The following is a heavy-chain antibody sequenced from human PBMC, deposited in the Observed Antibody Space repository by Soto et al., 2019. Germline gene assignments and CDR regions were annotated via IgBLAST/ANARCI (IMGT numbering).Heavy chain of an antibody. V-gene: IGHV1-69*02. CDR3: ARHPSIQLWPDYYYYYMDV. Sequence: SVTVSCKASGGTFSSYTIIWVRQAPGQGLEWMGRIIPILGIANYAQKFQGRVTITADKSTSTAYMELSSLRSEDTAVYYCARHPSIQLWPDYYYYYMDVWGKGTTVTVSS. D-gene: IGHD5-18*01. J-gene: IGHJ6*03. CDR2: IIPILGIA. CDR1: GGTFSSYT.